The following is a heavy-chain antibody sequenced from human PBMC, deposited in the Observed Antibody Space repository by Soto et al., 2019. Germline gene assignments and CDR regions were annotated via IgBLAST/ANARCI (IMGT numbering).Heavy chain of an antibody. J-gene: IGHJ4*02. V-gene: IGHV3-74*01. D-gene: IGHD1-26*01. CDR3: ARSLIVGGGY. Sequence: EVQLVESGGTLVQPGGSLRLSCAASGFTFNDYWMHWVRQAPGKGLMWVSRINSDGFDTSYTDSVKGRFTISRDNAKNTLYLQMNSLRAEDTAVYYCARSLIVGGGYWGQGTLVTVSS. CDR1: GFTFNDYW. CDR2: INSDGFDT.